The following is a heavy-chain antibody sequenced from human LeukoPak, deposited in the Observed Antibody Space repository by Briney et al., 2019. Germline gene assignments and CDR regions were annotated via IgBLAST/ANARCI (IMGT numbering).Heavy chain of an antibody. CDR3: ARGRAAAGSDAFDI. Sequence: SETLSLTCTVSGGSISSYYWSWIRQPAGKGLEWIGRIYTSGSTNYNPSLKSRVTMSVDTSKNQFSLKLSSVTAADTAVYYCARGRAAAGSDAFDIWGQGTLVTVSS. J-gene: IGHJ3*02. CDR1: GGSISSYY. D-gene: IGHD6-13*01. CDR2: IYTSGST. V-gene: IGHV4-4*07.